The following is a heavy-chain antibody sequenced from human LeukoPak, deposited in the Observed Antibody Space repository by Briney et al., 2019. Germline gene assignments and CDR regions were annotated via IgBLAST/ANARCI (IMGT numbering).Heavy chain of an antibody. J-gene: IGHJ6*02. V-gene: IGHV3-48*03. CDR2: ISSSGSTI. Sequence: GGSLRLSCAASGFTFSSYEMNWVRQAPGKGLEWVSYISSSGSTIYYADSVRGRFTISRDNAKNSLYLQMNSLRAEDTAVYYCARDRSYYYYGMDVWGQGTTVTVSS. CDR3: ARDRSYYYYGMDV. CDR1: GFTFSSYE.